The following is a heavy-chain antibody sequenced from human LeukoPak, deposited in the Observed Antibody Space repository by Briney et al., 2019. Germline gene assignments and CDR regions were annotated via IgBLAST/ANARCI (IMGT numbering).Heavy chain of an antibody. V-gene: IGHV3-21*01. CDR3: ARSLAVAGTDY. D-gene: IGHD6-19*01. CDR2: ITTSSSYI. J-gene: IGHJ4*02. CDR1: RFTFSSYT. Sequence: PGGSLRLSCAASRFTFSSYTMNWVRQAPGKGLEWVSSITTSSSYIYYTDSVKGRFTISRDNAKNSLYLQMNSLRADDTAVYYCARSLAVAGTDYWGQGTLVTVSS.